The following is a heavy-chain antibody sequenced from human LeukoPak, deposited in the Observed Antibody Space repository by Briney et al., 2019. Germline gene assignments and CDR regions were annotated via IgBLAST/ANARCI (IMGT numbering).Heavy chain of an antibody. V-gene: IGHV3-74*01. J-gene: IGHJ4*02. Sequence: GGSLRLSCAASGFTFSSYWMHWVRQAPGKGLVWVSRINSDGSSTSYADSVKGRFTISRDNSKNTLYLQMNSLRAEDTAVYYCARGAVHPDEQWFPFDYWGQGTLVTVSS. CDR1: GFTFSSYW. CDR3: ARGAVHPDEQWFPFDY. D-gene: IGHD6-19*01. CDR2: INSDGSST.